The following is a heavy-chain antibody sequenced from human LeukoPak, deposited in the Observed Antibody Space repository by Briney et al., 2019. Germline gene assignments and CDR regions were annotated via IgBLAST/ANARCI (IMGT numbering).Heavy chain of an antibody. J-gene: IGHJ3*02. D-gene: IGHD3-10*01. V-gene: IGHV4-59*01. CDR3: ARDPFGSNAFDI. CDR1: GGSITNYY. Sequence: SETPSLKCIVAGGSITNYYWSWIRQPPGQGLEWIGYIYYSGGTKYNPSLKSRVTISVDTSNNQFSLRLSSVTAADTAVYYCARDPFGSNAFDIWGQGTVVAVSS. CDR2: IYYSGGT.